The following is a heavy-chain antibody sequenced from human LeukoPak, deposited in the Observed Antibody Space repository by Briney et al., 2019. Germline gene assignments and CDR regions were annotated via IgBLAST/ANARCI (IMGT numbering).Heavy chain of an antibody. J-gene: IGHJ4*02. Sequence: PGGSLRLSCAASGFTFSDYEMNWVRQAPGKGLEWVSYISSSGSTIYYADSVKGRFAISRDNAKNSLYLQMNSLRAEDTAVYYCAKDLVGTPQGGYWGQGTLVTVSS. CDR2: ISSSGSTI. D-gene: IGHD1-1*01. CDR3: AKDLVGTPQGGY. V-gene: IGHV3-48*03. CDR1: GFTFSDYE.